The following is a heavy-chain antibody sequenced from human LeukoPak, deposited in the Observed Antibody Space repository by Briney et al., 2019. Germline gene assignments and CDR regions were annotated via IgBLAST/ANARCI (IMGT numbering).Heavy chain of an antibody. CDR2: IHHSGST. Sequence: SETLSLTCIVSGYSISSGYYWGWIRQPPGKGLEWIGIIHHSGSTHYNPSLKSRVTISQDTSKNQFSLKLTSVTAADTAVHFCARARMDGSGSFPYYDYWGQGSLVTVSS. D-gene: IGHD3-10*01. CDR3: ARARMDGSGSFPYYDY. V-gene: IGHV4-38-2*02. CDR1: GYSISSGYY. J-gene: IGHJ4*02.